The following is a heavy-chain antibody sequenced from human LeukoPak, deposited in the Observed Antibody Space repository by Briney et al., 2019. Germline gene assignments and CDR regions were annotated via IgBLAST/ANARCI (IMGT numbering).Heavy chain of an antibody. CDR3: ARGYSILTGYYSYYYYGMDV. V-gene: IGHV4-34*01. Sequence: SETLSLTCAVYGGSFSGYYWSWIRQPPGKGLEWIGEINHSGSTNYNPSIKSRVTISVDTSKNHCSLKLSSVTAADTAVYYCARGYSILTGYYSYYYYGMDVWGQGTTVTVSS. D-gene: IGHD3-9*01. CDR1: GGSFSGYY. J-gene: IGHJ6*02. CDR2: INHSGST.